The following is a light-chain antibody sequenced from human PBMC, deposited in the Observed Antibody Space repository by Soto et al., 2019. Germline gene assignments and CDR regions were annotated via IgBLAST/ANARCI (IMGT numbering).Light chain of an antibody. Sequence: AIRMTQSPSSLSASTGDRVTITCRASQGISSYLAWYQQKPGKAPKLLIYAASTLQSGVPSRFSGGGSGTDFTLTISCLQSEDFATYYCQQYYSYPRTFGQGTKVDI. CDR1: QGISSY. CDR2: AAS. V-gene: IGKV1-8*01. J-gene: IGKJ1*01. CDR3: QQYYSYPRT.